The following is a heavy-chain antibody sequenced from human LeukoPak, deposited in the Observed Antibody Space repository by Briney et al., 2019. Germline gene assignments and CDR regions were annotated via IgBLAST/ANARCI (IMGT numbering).Heavy chain of an antibody. Sequence: GGSLRLSCAASGFTFSSYSMNWLRQAPGKGLEWVSSISSSSSYIYYADSVKGRFTISRDNAKNSLYLQMNSLRAEDTAVYYCAPHLNSGSYSFHYWGQGTLVTVSS. CDR2: ISSSSSYI. D-gene: IGHD1-26*01. J-gene: IGHJ4*02. V-gene: IGHV3-21*01. CDR3: APHLNSGSYSFHY. CDR1: GFTFSSYS.